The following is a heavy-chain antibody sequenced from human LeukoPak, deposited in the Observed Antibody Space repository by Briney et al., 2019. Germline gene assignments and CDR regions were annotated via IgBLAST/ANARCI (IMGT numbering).Heavy chain of an antibody. D-gene: IGHD2-15*01. V-gene: IGHV3-23*01. CDR3: AKYLQPSGAPYALDF. CDR2: IASSGNI. J-gene: IGHJ3*01. Sequence: PGGSLRLSSSASGFSVSTYAMGWVRQTPVRGLEWVASIASSGNIMYAESPKGRFTISRDSSTNTVFLQINSLRAEDTAVYHCAKYLQPSGAPYALDFWGQGTKVTVSS. CDR1: GFSVSTYA.